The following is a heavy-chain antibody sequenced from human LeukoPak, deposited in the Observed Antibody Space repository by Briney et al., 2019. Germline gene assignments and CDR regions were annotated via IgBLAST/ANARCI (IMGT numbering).Heavy chain of an antibody. Sequence: ASVKVTCKASGYTFTGYYMHWVRQAPGQGLEWMGWINPNSGGTNYAQKFQGRVTMTRDTSISTVYMELSSLRSEDTAVYYCAGVKSYYYDTSDKDAFDIRGQGTMVTVSS. CDR3: AGVKSYYYDTSDKDAFDI. CDR2: INPNSGGT. V-gene: IGHV1-2*02. D-gene: IGHD3-22*01. J-gene: IGHJ3*02. CDR1: GYTFTGYY.